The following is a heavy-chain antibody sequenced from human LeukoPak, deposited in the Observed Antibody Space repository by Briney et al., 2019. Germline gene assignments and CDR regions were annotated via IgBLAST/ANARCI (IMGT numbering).Heavy chain of an antibody. CDR1: GFTFSSYG. CDR3: AKDISSGYYYGAYYFDY. J-gene: IGHJ4*02. CDR2: ISGSGGST. D-gene: IGHD3-22*01. Sequence: GGSLRLSCAASGFTFSSYGMSWVRQAPGKGLEWVSAISGSGGSTYYADSVKGRFTISRDNSKNTLYLQMNSLRAEDTAVYYCAKDISSGYYYGAYYFDYWGRGTLVTVSS. V-gene: IGHV3-23*01.